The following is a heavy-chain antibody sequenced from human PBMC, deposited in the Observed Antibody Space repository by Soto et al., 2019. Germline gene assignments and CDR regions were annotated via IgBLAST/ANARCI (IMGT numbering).Heavy chain of an antibody. CDR1: GYTFTSYG. CDR3: ARDRGTGTWGYYYYYGMDV. D-gene: IGHD1-1*01. CDR2: ISAYNGNT. J-gene: IGHJ6*02. V-gene: IGHV1-18*04. Sequence: QVQLVQSGAEVKKPGASVKVSCTASGYTFTSYGISWVRQAPGQGLAWMGWISAYNGNTNYAQKLQGRVIMTTDTSANTAYMERRSLRSDDTAVYYCARDRGTGTWGYYYYYGMDVWGQGTTVTVSS.